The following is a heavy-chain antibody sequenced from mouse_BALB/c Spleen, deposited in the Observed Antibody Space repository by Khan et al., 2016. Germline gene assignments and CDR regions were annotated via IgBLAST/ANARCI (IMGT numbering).Heavy chain of an antibody. CDR3: TRVITTWLAWFAY. CDR2: IYPGNSDT. D-gene: IGHD2-4*01. CDR1: GYTFTSYW. J-gene: IGHJ3*01. Sequence: VQLQQSGTVLARPGASVKMSCKASGYTFTSYWMHWVKQRPGQGLEWIGAIYPGNSDTSYNQKFKGKAKLTAVTSTSTAYMELSSLTNEDSAVYYCTRVITTWLAWFAYWGQGTLVTVSA. V-gene: IGHV1-5*01.